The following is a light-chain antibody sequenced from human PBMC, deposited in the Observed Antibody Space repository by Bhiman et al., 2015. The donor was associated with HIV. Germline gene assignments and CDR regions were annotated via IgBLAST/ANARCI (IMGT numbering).Light chain of an antibody. CDR2: GNS. V-gene: IGLV1-40*01. J-gene: IGLJ1*01. CDR3: SSYAGSTKGYV. CDR1: SSNIGAGYD. Sequence: QSVLTQPPSVSGAPGQRVTISCTGSSSNIGAGYDVHWYQQLPGAAPKLLIYGNSNRPSGVPDRFSGSKSGTSASLAITGLQAEDEADYYCSSYAGSTKGYVFGTGTKVTVL.